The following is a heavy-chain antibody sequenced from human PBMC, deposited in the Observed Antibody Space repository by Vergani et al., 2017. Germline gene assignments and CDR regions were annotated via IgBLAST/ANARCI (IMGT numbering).Heavy chain of an antibody. J-gene: IGHJ4*02. CDR2: IYHSGST. CDR3: ATNWNVEWGAFDY. Sequence: QVQLQESGPGLVKPSETLSLTCTVSGYSISSGYYWGWIRQPPGKGLEWIGSIYHSGSTYYNPSLKSRVTISVDTSKNQFSLKLSSVTAADTAVYYCATNWNVEWGAFDYWGQGTLVTVSS. D-gene: IGHD1-20*01. CDR1: GYSISSGYY. V-gene: IGHV4-38-2*02.